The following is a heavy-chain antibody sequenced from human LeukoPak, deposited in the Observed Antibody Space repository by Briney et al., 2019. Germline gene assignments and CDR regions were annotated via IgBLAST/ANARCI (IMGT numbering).Heavy chain of an antibody. D-gene: IGHD3-9*01. CDR3: ARVNIWTGHEYYFDY. CDR1: GGSISSYY. V-gene: IGHV4-59*01. Sequence: PSETLSLTCTVSGGSISSYYWSWIRQPPAKGLEWIGYIYYSGSTNYHPSLKSRVNISVDTSKIQFSLKLSSVTAADTAVYYCARVNIWTGHEYYFDYWGQGTLVTVSS. J-gene: IGHJ4*02. CDR2: IYYSGST.